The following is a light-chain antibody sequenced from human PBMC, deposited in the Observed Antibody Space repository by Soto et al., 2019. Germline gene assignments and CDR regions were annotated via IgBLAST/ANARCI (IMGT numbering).Light chain of an antibody. CDR2: GAS. CDR3: QQYNNWPWT. J-gene: IGKJ1*01. V-gene: IGKV3-15*01. Sequence: EIVMTQSPATLSVSPGGRATLSCRASQRISDTLAWYQQKPGQAPRLLIHGASTRATGFPARFSGSGSGTDFTLTISSLQCEEFAVYYCQQYNNWPWTFGQGTKVEIK. CDR1: QRISDT.